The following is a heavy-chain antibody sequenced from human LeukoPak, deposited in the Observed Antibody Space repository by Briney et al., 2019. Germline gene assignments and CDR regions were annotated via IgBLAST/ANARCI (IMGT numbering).Heavy chain of an antibody. CDR1: GFTFSSYS. Sequence: GGSLRLSCAASGFTFSSYSMNWVRQAPGKGLEWVSYISSSGSTIYYADSVKGRFTISRDNAKNSLYLQMNSLRAEDTAVYYCARDRSSGYYAESAGFDYWGQGTLVTVSS. CDR2: ISSSGSTI. D-gene: IGHD3-22*01. CDR3: ARDRSSGYYAESAGFDY. V-gene: IGHV3-48*04. J-gene: IGHJ4*02.